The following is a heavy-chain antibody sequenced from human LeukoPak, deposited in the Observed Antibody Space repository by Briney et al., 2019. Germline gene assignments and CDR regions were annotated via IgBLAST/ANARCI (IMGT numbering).Heavy chain of an antibody. V-gene: IGHV3-7*01. Sequence: GGSLRLSCVASGFTFNSYWMNWVRQAPGKGLEWVATTKQDGSEKHYGDSVKGRFTISRDNAKNSLYLQMSSLRAEDTAVYYCARDNVASGSFDIWGQGTMVTVSS. D-gene: IGHD3-3*02. CDR1: GFTFNSYW. CDR3: ARDNVASGSFDI. J-gene: IGHJ3*02. CDR2: TKQDGSEK.